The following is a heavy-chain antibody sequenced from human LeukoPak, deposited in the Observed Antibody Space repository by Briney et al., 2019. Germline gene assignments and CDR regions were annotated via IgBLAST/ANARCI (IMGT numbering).Heavy chain of an antibody. J-gene: IGHJ5*02. CDR1: GFTFSSYA. Sequence: GGSLRLSCAASGFTFSSYAMHWVRQAPGKGLEWVAVISYDGSNKYYADSVKGRFTISRDNSKNTLYLQMNSLRAEDTAVYYXXXXPCSXXQVGARKNWFDPWGQGTXVIVSS. CDR3: XXXPCSXXQVGARKNWFDP. V-gene: IGHV3-30-3*01. D-gene: IGHD1-26*01. CDR2: ISYDGSNK.